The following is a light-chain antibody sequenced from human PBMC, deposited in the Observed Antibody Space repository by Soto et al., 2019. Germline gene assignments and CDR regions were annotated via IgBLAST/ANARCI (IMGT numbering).Light chain of an antibody. Sequence: DIVMTQSPATLSVSPGDRVSLSCRASQRVGTNVAWFQQKPGQAPKLLIYGASTWARGVPARGSGSGSETAFTITISSLEDEDSANYHCQKWIRWTFGQGTKLELK. CDR3: QKWIRWT. J-gene: IGKJ1*01. CDR1: QRVGTN. V-gene: IGKV3-15*01. CDR2: GAS.